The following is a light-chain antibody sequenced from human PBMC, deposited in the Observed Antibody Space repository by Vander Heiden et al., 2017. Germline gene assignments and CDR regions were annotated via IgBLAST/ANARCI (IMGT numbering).Light chain of an antibody. CDR3: NSRDSSGDHV. CDR1: GLRNYY. Sequence: SSELTPHPALSVALSRTVSMTCRGIGLRNYYPSWYQQKPGQAPLLVCYGKSTRPSGIPGRFSGSSAGDTASLISHGSQAEDEADYYCNSRDSSGDHVFGGGTKLTVL. J-gene: IGLJ2*01. V-gene: IGLV3-19*01. CDR2: GKS.